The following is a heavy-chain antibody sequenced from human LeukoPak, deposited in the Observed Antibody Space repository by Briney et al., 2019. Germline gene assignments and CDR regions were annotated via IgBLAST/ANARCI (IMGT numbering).Heavy chain of an antibody. J-gene: IGHJ4*02. CDR2: IKAKAHGGTI. CDR1: GFTFSNAW. CDR3: TTGGVGVEGATYDN. V-gene: IGHV3-15*01. D-gene: IGHD1-26*01. Sequence: KPGGSLRLSCAASGFTFSNAWMSWVRQAPGKGLEWVGRIKAKAHGGTIEYDPPVKGRFTISRADSKNTLYLQMNSLKTEDTAVYYCTTGGVGVEGATYDNWGQGTLVSVSS.